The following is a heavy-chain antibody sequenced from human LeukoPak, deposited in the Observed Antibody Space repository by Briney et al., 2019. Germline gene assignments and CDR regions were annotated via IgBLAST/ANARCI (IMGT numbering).Heavy chain of an antibody. Sequence: PGGSLRLSCAASGFTFSTYWMHWVRQAPGKGLVWVSRINRDASSIAYADSVQGRFTISRDNAKNTLYLQMNSLRAEDTAVYYCARDRYYVPDYWGQGTLVTVSS. D-gene: IGHD3-10*02. J-gene: IGHJ4*02. CDR1: GFTFSTYW. CDR2: INRDASSI. CDR3: ARDRYYVPDY. V-gene: IGHV3-74*01.